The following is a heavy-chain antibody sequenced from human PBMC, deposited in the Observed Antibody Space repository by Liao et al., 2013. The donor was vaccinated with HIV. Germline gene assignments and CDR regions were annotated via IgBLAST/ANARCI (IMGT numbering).Heavy chain of an antibody. J-gene: IGHJ2*01. Sequence: QVQLQESGPGLVKPSETLSLTCTVSGGSISSYYWSWIRQPAGKGLEWIGRIYYSGTTYYSPSLKSRVTMSVDTSKNQFSLKLSSVTAADTAVYYCARERDVGVTGDFRYFDLWGRGTLVTVSS. CDR1: GGSISSYY. CDR2: IYYSGTT. V-gene: IGHV4-4*07. D-gene: IGHD2-21*02. CDR3: ARERDVGVTGDFRYFDL.